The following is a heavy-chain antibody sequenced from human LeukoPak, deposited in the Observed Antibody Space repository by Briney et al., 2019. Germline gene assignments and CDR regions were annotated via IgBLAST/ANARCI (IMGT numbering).Heavy chain of an antibody. Sequence: SQTLPLTCTVSVGSISCGDYYWSWIRQPPGKCLAWIGYIYYSGSTYYNPSLKSRVSISVDTSKNQFSLKLSSVTAADTAVYYCARSPSRDFDYWGQGTLVTVSS. J-gene: IGHJ4*02. CDR2: IYYSGST. D-gene: IGHD2-2*01. CDR3: ARSPSRDFDY. V-gene: IGHV4-30-4*08. CDR1: VGSISCGDYY.